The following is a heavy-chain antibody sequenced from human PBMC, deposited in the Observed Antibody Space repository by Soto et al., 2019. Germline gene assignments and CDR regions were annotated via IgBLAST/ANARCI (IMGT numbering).Heavy chain of an antibody. Sequence: QVQLVQSGAEVKKPGSSVKVSCKASGGTFSSYTISWVRQAPGQGLEWMGRIIPILGIANYAQKFQGRVTATVXKSTSTAYMELSSLRSEDTAVYYCARGGVDSGYVDWGQGTLVTVSS. V-gene: IGHV1-69*02. CDR1: GGTFSSYT. D-gene: IGHD5-12*01. CDR3: ARGGVDSGYVD. J-gene: IGHJ4*02. CDR2: IIPILGIA.